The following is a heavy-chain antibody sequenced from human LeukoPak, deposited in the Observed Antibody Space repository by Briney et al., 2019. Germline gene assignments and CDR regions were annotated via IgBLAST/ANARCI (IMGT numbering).Heavy chain of an antibody. D-gene: IGHD3-16*01. Sequence: PSGTLSLTCAVSGGSISSSNWWSWVRQPPGKGLEWIGYIYYSGSTNYNPSLKSRVTISVDTSKNQFSLKLNSVTAADTAVYYCARHYGPWGQGTLVTVSS. CDR1: GGSISSSNW. J-gene: IGHJ5*02. CDR3: ARHYGP. CDR2: IYYSGST. V-gene: IGHV4-4*02.